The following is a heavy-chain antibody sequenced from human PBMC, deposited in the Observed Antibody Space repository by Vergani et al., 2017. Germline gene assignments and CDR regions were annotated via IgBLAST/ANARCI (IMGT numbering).Heavy chain of an antibody. CDR3: ARDGKVGYYGSGSYYKTRRDFDP. D-gene: IGHD3-10*01. CDR2: INHSGST. Sequence: QVQLQQWGAGLLKPSETLSLTCAVYGGSFSGYYWSWIRQPPGKGLEWIGEINHSGSTNYNPSLKSRVTISVDTSKNQFSLKLRSVTAADTAVYYCARDGKVGYYGSGSYYKTRRDFDPWGQGTLVTVSS. V-gene: IGHV4-34*01. CDR1: GGSFSGYY. J-gene: IGHJ5*02.